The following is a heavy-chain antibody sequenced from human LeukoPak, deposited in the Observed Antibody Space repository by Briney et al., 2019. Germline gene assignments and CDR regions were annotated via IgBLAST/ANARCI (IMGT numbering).Heavy chain of an antibody. D-gene: IGHD3-22*01. J-gene: IGHJ5*01. V-gene: IGHV3-23*01. CDR1: GFTFSSYA. Sequence: GGSLRLSCAASGFTFSSYAMSWVRQAPGKGLEWVSAISGSGGSTYYADSVKGRFTISRDNSKNTLYLQMNSLRAEDTAVYYCAREWGYYDSTGAYHGVSWFDSWGQGTLVTVSS. CDR2: ISGSGGST. CDR3: AREWGYYDSTGAYHGVSWFDS.